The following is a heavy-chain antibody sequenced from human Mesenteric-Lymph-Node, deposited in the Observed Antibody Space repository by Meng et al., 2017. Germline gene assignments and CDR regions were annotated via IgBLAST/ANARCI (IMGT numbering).Heavy chain of an antibody. Sequence: SETLSLTCAVSGGSISSYYWSWIRQPPGKGLEWIGYIYYSGSTNYNPSLKSRVTISVDTSKNQFSLKLSSVTAADTAVYYCARGRKNQYCSGGSCYGYKAFDIWGQGTMVTVSS. J-gene: IGHJ3*02. V-gene: IGHV4-59*01. D-gene: IGHD2-15*01. CDR2: IYYSGST. CDR1: GGSISSYY. CDR3: ARGRKNQYCSGGSCYGYKAFDI.